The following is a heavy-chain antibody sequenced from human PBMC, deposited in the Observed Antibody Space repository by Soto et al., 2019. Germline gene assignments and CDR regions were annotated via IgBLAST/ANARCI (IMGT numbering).Heavy chain of an antibody. V-gene: IGHV4-31*03. D-gene: IGHD2-21*01. CDR3: ARDYMAVMD. J-gene: IGHJ4*02. CDR1: GASITSGSYY. Sequence: SETLSLTCTVSGASITSGSYYWSWIRRHPGKGPEWIGYIYHRGSTYYNPSLKSRVTISIDTSKNQFSLRLTSVTAADTAVYYCARDYMAVMDWGQGXLVTVSS. CDR2: IYHRGST.